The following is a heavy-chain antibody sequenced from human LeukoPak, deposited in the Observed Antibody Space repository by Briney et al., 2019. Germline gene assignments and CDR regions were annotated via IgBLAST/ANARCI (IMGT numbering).Heavy chain of an antibody. CDR2: IYYSGST. J-gene: IGHJ4*02. V-gene: IGHV4-59*01. Sequence: SETLSLTCTVSGGSISSYYWSWIRQPPGKGLEWIGYIYYSGSTNYNPSLKSRVTISVDTSNNQFSLKLTSVTAADTAVYYCAREAIAVGFARFPIFNYWGQGTLVTVSS. D-gene: IGHD6-19*01. CDR1: GGSISSYY. CDR3: AREAIAVGFARFPIFNY.